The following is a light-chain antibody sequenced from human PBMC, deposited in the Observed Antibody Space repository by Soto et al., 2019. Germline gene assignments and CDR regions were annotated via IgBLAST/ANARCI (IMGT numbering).Light chain of an antibody. Sequence: DIQMTQSPSFVSASVGDRVTITCRASQGISNWLAWYQQKPGKAPKLLIYATSNLQGGVPSRFSGSGSGIDFTLTIGSLQPEDSATYYCQQSSSFPLTFGPGTKVDIK. CDR1: QGISNW. CDR3: QQSSSFPLT. CDR2: ATS. J-gene: IGKJ3*01. V-gene: IGKV1-12*01.